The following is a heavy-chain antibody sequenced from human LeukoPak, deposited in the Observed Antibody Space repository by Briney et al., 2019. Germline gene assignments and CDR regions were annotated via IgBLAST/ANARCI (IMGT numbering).Heavy chain of an antibody. CDR2: VHYIGST. J-gene: IGHJ4*02. CDR3: ARAVPFQSNAWRQTFDH. V-gene: IGHV4-39*07. CDR1: GGSDSIITNF. D-gene: IGHD3-16*01. Sequence: ASETLSLTCSVSGGSDSIITNFWGWIRQPPGKGLEWIGSVHYIGSTYDNPSLRSRVTMSFDTSKTQFSPKLTSVTAADTAVYFCARAVPFQSNAWRQTFDHWGQGTLVTVSS.